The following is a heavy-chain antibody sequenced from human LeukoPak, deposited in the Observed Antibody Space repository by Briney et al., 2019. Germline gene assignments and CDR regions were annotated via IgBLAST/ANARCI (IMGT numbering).Heavy chain of an antibody. Sequence: ASVKVSCKASGYTFTSYGISWVRQAPGQGLEWMGWISAYNGNTNYAQKLQGRVTMTTDTSTSTAYMELRSLRSDDTAVYYCARIGYCSSTSCYPYYIDVWGKGTTVTVSS. D-gene: IGHD2-2*01. CDR3: ARIGYCSSTSCYPYYIDV. V-gene: IGHV1-18*01. CDR2: ISAYNGNT. J-gene: IGHJ6*03. CDR1: GYTFTSYG.